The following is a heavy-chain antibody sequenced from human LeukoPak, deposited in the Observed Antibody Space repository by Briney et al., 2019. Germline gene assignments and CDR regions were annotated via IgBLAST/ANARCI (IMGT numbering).Heavy chain of an antibody. CDR3: ARDLEVGAMVLDY. Sequence: GGSLRLSCAASGFTFSSYGMHWVRQAPGKGLEWVAVIWYDGSNKYYADSVKGRFTISRDNSKNTLYLQMNSLRAEDTAVYYCARDLEVGAMVLDYRGQGTLVTVSS. J-gene: IGHJ4*02. CDR1: GFTFSSYG. V-gene: IGHV3-33*01. CDR2: IWYDGSNK. D-gene: IGHD1-26*01.